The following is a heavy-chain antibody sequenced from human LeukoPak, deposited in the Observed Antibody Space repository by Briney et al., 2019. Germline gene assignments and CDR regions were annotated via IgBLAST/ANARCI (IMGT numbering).Heavy chain of an antibody. V-gene: IGHV4-38-2*02. CDR2: VFRLQSVRT. CDR3: ARVIHAPALIDS. D-gene: IGHD2-8*01. CDR1: DSSITSTYY. Sequence: KPSETLCFTCTVPDSSITSTYYCAWFRHPPETCLEWIATVFRLQSVRTFNDPSLVSRVTMSLDPSQNQFSLNLTSVTAADTAIYFCARVIHAPALIDSWGQGTIVTVSS. J-gene: IGHJ4*02.